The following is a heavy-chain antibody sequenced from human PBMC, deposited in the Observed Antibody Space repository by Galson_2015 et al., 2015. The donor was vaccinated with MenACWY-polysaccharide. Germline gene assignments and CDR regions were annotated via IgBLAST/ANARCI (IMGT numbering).Heavy chain of an antibody. CDR2: ISKSGDSI. Sequence: SLRLSCAASGFSLGAWYMDWLRQAPGKGLEWLSYISKSGDSIYYGDSVKGRFAISRDNAKNSLYLQLNSLEVEDTAIYYCARGHYGLDVWGQGTTVTVSS. V-gene: IGHV3-11*01. J-gene: IGHJ6*02. CDR1: GFSLGAWY. CDR3: ARGHYGLDV.